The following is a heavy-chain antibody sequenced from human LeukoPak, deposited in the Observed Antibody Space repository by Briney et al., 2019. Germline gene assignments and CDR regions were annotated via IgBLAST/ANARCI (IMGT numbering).Heavy chain of an antibody. D-gene: IGHD4-17*01. J-gene: IGHJ3*02. CDR3: ARDLVTVTKGFDI. V-gene: IGHV4-59*11. CDR1: DDSFSSHY. Sequence: SETLSLTCAVSDDSFSSHYWTWIRQPPGKGLEWIGYISYIGSTNYNPFLKSRVTISIDMSRNQFSLRLSSVTAADTAVYYCARDLVTVTKGFDIWGQGTMVSVSS. CDR2: ISYIGST.